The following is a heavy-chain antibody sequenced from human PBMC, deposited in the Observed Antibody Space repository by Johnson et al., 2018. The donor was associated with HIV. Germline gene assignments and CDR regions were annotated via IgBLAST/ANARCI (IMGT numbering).Heavy chain of an antibody. CDR1: GFTFNTYG. CDR3: ARDRRGGYYNFWSGYNPEDGAFDI. Sequence: LVESGGGVVRPGGSLRLSCAASGFTFNTYGMHWVRQAPGKGLEWVAVISYDGSKKYYADSVKVRFTIPRDNSKNTLYLQMNSLGAEDTAVYYCARDRRGGYYNFWSGYNPEDGAFDIWGQGTMVTVSS. CDR2: ISYDGSKK. V-gene: IGHV3-30*03. D-gene: IGHD3-3*01. J-gene: IGHJ3*02.